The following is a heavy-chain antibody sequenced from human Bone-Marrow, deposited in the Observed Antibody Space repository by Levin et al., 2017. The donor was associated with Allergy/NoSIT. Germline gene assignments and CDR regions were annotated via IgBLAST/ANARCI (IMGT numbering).Heavy chain of an antibody. V-gene: IGHV1-69*06. Sequence: ASVKVSCKASGGTFSTYAISWVRQAPGQGLEWMGGIIPIFGTTNYAQKFQGRVTITADTSTSTAYMELNSLISEDTAEYYCGRCYDGDSYYYDMDVWGQGTTVTVSS. CDR3: GRCYDGDSYYYDMDV. J-gene: IGHJ6*02. CDR2: IIPIFGTT. D-gene: IGHD5-12*01. CDR1: GGTFSTYA.